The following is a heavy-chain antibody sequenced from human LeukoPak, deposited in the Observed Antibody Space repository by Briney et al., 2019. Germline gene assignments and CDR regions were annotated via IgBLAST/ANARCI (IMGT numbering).Heavy chain of an antibody. D-gene: IGHD6-19*01. CDR2: IIPIFGTA. CDR3: ASLPQYSSGWTDNWFDP. V-gene: IGHV1-69*13. CDR1: GGTFSSYA. Sequence: GASVKVSCKASGGTFSSYAISWVRQAPGQGLEWMGGIIPIFGTANYAQKFQGRVTITADESTSTAYMELSSLRSEDTAVYYCASLPQYSSGWTDNWFDPWGQGTLVTVSS. J-gene: IGHJ5*02.